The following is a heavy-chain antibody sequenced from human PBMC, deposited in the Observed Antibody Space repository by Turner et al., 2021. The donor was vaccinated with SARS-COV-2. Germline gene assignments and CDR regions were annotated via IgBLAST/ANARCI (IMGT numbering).Heavy chain of an antibody. Sequence: EGELVEAGGGLVPAGGALRPPWSTSGITVQSNYMSWVRQAPGKGLEWVSVIYSGGRTYYADSVKGRFTISRDNSKNTLWLQMNSLRAEDTALYYCARDRRVGDGYTSEFPNDAFDIWGQGTMVTVSS. J-gene: IGHJ3*02. CDR3: ARDRRVGDGYTSEFPNDAFDI. CDR2: IYSGGRT. V-gene: IGHV3-66*01. D-gene: IGHD1-26*01. CDR1: GITVQSNY.